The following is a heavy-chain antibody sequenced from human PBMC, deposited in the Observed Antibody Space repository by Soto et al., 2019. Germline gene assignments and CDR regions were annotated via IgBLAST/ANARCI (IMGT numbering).Heavy chain of an antibody. D-gene: IGHD3-22*01. Sequence: SETLSLTCTVSGGSISSDDYYWSWIRQAPGRGLEWIGYIHSSGSIYYNPSLKSRATMSIDTARNQFSLKVSSVTVADTAVYYCARDLDGLHDDNSGPYPRPGWGQGALVTVSS. V-gene: IGHV4-30-4*01. CDR3: ARDLDGLHDDNSGPYPRPG. J-gene: IGHJ1*01. CDR1: GGSISSDDYY. CDR2: IHSSGSI.